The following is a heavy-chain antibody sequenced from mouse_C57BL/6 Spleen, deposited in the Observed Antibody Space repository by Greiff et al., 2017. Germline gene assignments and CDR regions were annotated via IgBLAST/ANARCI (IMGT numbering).Heavy chain of an antibody. CDR2: ISSGGSYT. CDR3: ARHGGSNYSFAWFAY. Sequence: HLVESGGDLVKPGGSLKLSCAASGFTFSSYGMSWVRQTPDKRLEWVATISSGGSYTYYPDSVKGRFTISRDTAKNTLYLQMSSLKSEDTAMYYWARHGGSNYSFAWFAYWGQGTLVTVSA. J-gene: IGHJ3*01. V-gene: IGHV5-6*01. D-gene: IGHD2-5*01. CDR1: GFTFSSYG.